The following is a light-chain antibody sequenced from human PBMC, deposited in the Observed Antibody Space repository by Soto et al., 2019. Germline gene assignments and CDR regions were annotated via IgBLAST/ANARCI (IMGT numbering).Light chain of an antibody. Sequence: DIQMTQSPSSLSASVGDRVAITFRASQRISSFLNWYQQKPGKAPKVLIYAASTLQSGVPSRFSGSGSGTAFTLTISSLQPEDFATYYCQQSYSTPRTFGQGTKVDI. CDR2: AAS. CDR1: QRISSF. CDR3: QQSYSTPRT. V-gene: IGKV1-39*01. J-gene: IGKJ1*01.